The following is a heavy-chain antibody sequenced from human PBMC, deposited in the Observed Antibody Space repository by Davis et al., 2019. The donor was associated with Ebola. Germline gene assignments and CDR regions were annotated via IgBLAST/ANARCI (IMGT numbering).Heavy chain of an antibody. D-gene: IGHD3-3*01. CDR1: GFSLRTSGVA. V-gene: IGHV2-5*01. CDR2: IYWTVDN. CDR3: AHTVRFLKQYYYYYYGMDV. J-gene: IGHJ6*02. Sequence: SGSTLVKPTPTLTLTCTFSGFSLRTSGVAVGWFRQPPGKALEWLALIYWTVDNRYSPSLKSRLTITKDTSKNQVVLTMTNMDPVDTATYYCAHTVRFLKQYYYYYYGMDVWGQGTTVTVSS.